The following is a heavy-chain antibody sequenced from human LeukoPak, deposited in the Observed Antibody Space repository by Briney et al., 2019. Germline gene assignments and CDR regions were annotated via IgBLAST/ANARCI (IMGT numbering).Heavy chain of an antibody. CDR2: IYYSGST. CDR1: GGSVGSGSYY. CDR3: AGGEVVPAAIL. J-gene: IGHJ4*02. D-gene: IGHD2-2*02. Sequence: SETLSLTCTVSGGSVGSGSYYWSWIRQPPGKGLEWIGYIYYSGSTNYNPSLKSRVTISVDTSKNQFSLKLSSVTAADTAVYYCAGGEVVPAAILWGQGTLVTVSS. V-gene: IGHV4-61*01.